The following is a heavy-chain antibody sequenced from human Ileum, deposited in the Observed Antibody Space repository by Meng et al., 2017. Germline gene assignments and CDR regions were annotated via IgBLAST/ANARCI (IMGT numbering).Heavy chain of an antibody. V-gene: IGHV1-69*06. CDR1: GGTFSSYA. J-gene: IGHJ4*02. Sequence: SVKVSCKASGGTFSSYAIRWVRQAPGQGLEWMGGIIPIFGTVNYAQKFQGRVTITADKSTSTAYMELSSLRSEDTAVYYCARGRYNWNYSGYFDYWGQGTLVTVSS. CDR2: IIPIFGTV. CDR3: ARGRYNWNYSGYFDY. D-gene: IGHD1-7*01.